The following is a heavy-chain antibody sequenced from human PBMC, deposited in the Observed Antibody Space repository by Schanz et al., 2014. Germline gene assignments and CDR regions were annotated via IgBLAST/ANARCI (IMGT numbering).Heavy chain of an antibody. Sequence: EVQLVESGGGLVQPGGSLTLSCGASGFTFSAHAMSWVRQAPGKGPEWFSAISGSGRDTYYAASVKGRFTISRDNSKNTLSLQMNSLRAEDTAVYYCAREKRRTEVVLDHWGQGTLVTVS. CDR3: AREKRRTEVVLDH. CDR1: GFTFSAHA. J-gene: IGHJ4*02. CDR2: ISGSGRDT. V-gene: IGHV3-23*04.